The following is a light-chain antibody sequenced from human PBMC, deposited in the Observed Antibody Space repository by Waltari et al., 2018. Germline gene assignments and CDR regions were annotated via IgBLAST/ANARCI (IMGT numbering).Light chain of an antibody. J-gene: IGLJ2*01. CDR1: TSDVGGYNL. CDR3: SSYARSDNSVL. Sequence: QSALTQPASVSGSPGQSITISCTGSTSDVGGYNLVSWYRQFPNKAPQLIIYEGTRRPAGFSSRFSASKAGNTASLTISGLQAEDEALYFYSSYARSDNSVLFGGGTQLSVL. CDR2: EGT. V-gene: IGLV2-23*01.